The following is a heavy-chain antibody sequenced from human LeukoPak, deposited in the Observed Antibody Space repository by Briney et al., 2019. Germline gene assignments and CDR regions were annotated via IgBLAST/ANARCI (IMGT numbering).Heavy chain of an antibody. V-gene: IGHV3-7*01. CDR3: ASWDTAMVFGY. CDR1: GFTFSSYC. D-gene: IGHD5-18*01. J-gene: IGHJ4*02. Sequence: PGGSLRLSCAASGFTFSSYCMSWVRQAPGKGLEWVANIKQDGSEKYYVDSVKGRFTISRDNAKNSLYLQMNSLRAEDTAVYYCASWDTAMVFGYWGQGTVVTVPT. CDR2: IKQDGSEK.